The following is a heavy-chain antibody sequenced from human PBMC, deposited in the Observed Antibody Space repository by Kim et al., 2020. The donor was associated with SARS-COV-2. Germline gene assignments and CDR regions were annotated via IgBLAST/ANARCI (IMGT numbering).Heavy chain of an antibody. CDR2: IYPGDADT. V-gene: IGHV5-51*01. Sequence: GESLKISCKGSGYSFNNYWIGWVRQTPGKGLEWMGVIYPGDADTRYSPSFQGQVTISADKSISTAYLQWSSLKASDTAIYYCARPGLPNGDAFDIWGQGTMVTVSS. D-gene: IGHD2-21*02. J-gene: IGHJ3*02. CDR1: GYSFNNYW. CDR3: ARPGLPNGDAFDI.